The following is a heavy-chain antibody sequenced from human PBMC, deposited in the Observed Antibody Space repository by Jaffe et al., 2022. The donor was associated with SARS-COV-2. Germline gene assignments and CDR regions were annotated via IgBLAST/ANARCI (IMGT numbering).Heavy chain of an antibody. CDR3: ARRDIVVRPV. Sequence: QLLLQESGPGLVRPSETLSLHCTVSDGSISSTSFYWVWIRQPPGKGLEWIGSVYYGGNTYYNPSLKSRATVSADTSKNQFSLRLTSVTAADTAVYYCARRDIVVRPVWGRGTTVTVSS. D-gene: IGHD5-12*01. CDR1: DGSISSTSFY. V-gene: IGHV4-39*01. CDR2: VYYGGNT. J-gene: IGHJ6*02.